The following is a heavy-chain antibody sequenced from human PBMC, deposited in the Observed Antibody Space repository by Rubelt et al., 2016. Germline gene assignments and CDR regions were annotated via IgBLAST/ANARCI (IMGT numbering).Heavy chain of an antibody. D-gene: IGHD2-15*01. Sequence: FTFSSYALHWVRQAPGKGLEYVSAISSNGGSTYYADSVKGSFTISRDNSKNTLYLQMSSLRAEDTAVYYCVKAALQDIWGQGTMVTVSS. CDR1: FTFSSYA. J-gene: IGHJ3*02. CDR3: VKAALQDI. V-gene: IGHV3-64D*06. CDR2: ISSNGGST.